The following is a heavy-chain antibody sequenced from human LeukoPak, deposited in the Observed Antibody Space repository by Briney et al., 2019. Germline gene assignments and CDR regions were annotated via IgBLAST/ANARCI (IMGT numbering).Heavy chain of an antibody. CDR3: ARLEPIYQLDY. J-gene: IGHJ4*02. D-gene: IGHD2-2*01. V-gene: IGHV4-39*07. CDR1: GGSISGSSYY. CDR2: TYYSGST. Sequence: PSETLSLTCTVSGGSISGSSYYWDWIRQPPGKGLEWIGSTYYSGSTYYKSSLKSRVTISVDTSKNQFSLKLSSVTAADTAVYYCARLEPIYQLDYWGQGTLVTVSS.